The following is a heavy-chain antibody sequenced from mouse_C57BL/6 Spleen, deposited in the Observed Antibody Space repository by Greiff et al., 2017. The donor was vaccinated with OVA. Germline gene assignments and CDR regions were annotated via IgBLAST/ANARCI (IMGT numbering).Heavy chain of an antibody. CDR3: ARRWPYGNYGYFDV. J-gene: IGHJ1*03. V-gene: IGHV1-80*01. CDR2: IYPGDGDT. D-gene: IGHD2-1*01. Sequence: LVESGAELVKPGASVKISCKASGYAFSSYWMNWVKQRPGKGLEWIGQIYPGDGDTNYNGKFKGKATLTADKSSSTAYMQLSSLTSEDSAVYFCARRWPYGNYGYFDVWGTGTTVTVSS. CDR1: GYAFSSYW.